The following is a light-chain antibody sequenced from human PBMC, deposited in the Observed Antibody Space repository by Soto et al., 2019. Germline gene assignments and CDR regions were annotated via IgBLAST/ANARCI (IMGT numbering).Light chain of an antibody. CDR1: QSVSSNY. CDR3: QQYGSSSIT. CDR2: GAS. Sequence: EIVLTQSPGTLSLSPGERATLSCRASQSVSSNYLAWYQQKPGQAPRLLIYGASSRATGIPDRFSGSGSGTDSTLTISRLEPEDFAVYYCQQYGSSSITFGQGTRLEIK. J-gene: IGKJ5*01. V-gene: IGKV3-20*01.